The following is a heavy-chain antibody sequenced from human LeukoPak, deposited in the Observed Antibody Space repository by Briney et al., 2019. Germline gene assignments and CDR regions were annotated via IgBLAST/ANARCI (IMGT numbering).Heavy chain of an antibody. D-gene: IGHD3-10*01. CDR2: INPNSGGT. J-gene: IGHJ4*02. CDR3: ARSLLLWFGELRAFDY. Sequence: ASVKVSCKASGYTFTGYYMHWVRQAPGQGLEWMGWINPNSGGTNYAQKFQGRVIMTRDTSISTAYMELSRLRSDDTAVYYCARSLLLWFGELRAFDYWGQGTLVTVSS. V-gene: IGHV1-2*02. CDR1: GYTFTGYY.